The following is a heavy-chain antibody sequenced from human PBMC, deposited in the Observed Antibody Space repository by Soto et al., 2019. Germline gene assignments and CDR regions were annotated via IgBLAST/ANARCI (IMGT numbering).Heavy chain of an antibody. Sequence: SETLSLTCTVSGASIKSRNYFWGWIRHPPGKGLEFVGSIHSSGGTYYNPSLKSRVTVSVDLSNSHFSLSLKSLTATDTAVYYCGRPPEAATGNTDFHFWGQGTLVTVAT. CDR2: IHSSGGT. D-gene: IGHD2-15*01. CDR3: GRPPEAATGNTDFHF. CDR1: GASIKSRNYF. V-gene: IGHV4-39*02. J-gene: IGHJ4*02.